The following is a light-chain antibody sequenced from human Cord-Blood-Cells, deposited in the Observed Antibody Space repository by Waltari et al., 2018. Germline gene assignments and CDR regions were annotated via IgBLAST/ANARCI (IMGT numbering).Light chain of an antibody. CDR2: GKN. Sequence: SSELTQDPAVSVALGQTVRITCQGDSLRSYYASWYQQKPGQAPVLCIYGKNNRPYGIPDRFTGSSSGNTASLTITGAQAEDEADYYCNSRDSSGNHVVFGGGTKLTVL. J-gene: IGLJ2*01. CDR1: SLRSYY. CDR3: NSRDSSGNHVV. V-gene: IGLV3-19*01.